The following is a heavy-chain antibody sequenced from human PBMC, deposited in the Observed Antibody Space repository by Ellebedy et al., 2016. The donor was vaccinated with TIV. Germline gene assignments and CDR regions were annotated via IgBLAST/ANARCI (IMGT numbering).Heavy chain of an antibody. J-gene: IGHJ2*01. CDR2: MSPDSGNG. CDR1: GYTFTDYG. CDR3: ARARDSSSPPYWYFDL. V-gene: IGHV1-2*04. D-gene: IGHD3-22*01. Sequence: AASVKVSCKSSGYTFTDYGVAWVRQVPGQGLEWMAWMSPDSGNGAYAQKFQGWVTMTRDTSISTAYMELSRLRSDDTAVYYCARARDSSSPPYWYFDLWGRGTLVTVSS.